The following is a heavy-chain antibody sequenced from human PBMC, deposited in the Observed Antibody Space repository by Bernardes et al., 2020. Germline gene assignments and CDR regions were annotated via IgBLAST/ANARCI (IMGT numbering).Heavy chain of an antibody. J-gene: IGHJ4*02. CDR2: ILPGNSDT. CDR3: ERRESVVGAPFDY. CDR1: GYNFANFW. D-gene: IGHD1-26*01. V-gene: IGHV5-51*01. Sequence: GESLKISCKASGYNFANFWIGWVRQMPGKGLEWMAIILPGNSDTRYSPSLQGQVTISADKSISTAYLQWSSLKASDTAMYYCERRESVVGAPFDYWGRGNLVTVSS.